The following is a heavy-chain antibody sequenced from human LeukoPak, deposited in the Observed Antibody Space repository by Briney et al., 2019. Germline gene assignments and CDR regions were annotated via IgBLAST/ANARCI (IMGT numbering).Heavy chain of an antibody. CDR3: ARAGGRPQGLDY. D-gene: IGHD3-16*01. CDR2: IYHSGST. V-gene: IGHV4-38-2*02. J-gene: IGHJ4*02. Sequence: SETLSLTCTVSGYSISSGYYWGWIRQPPGKGLEWIGSIYHSGSTYYNPSLKSRVTISVDTSKNQFSLKLSSVTAADTAVYYCARAGGRPQGLDYWGQGTPVTVSS. CDR1: GYSISSGYY.